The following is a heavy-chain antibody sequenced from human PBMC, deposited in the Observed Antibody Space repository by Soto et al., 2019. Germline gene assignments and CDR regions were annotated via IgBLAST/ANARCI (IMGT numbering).Heavy chain of an antibody. V-gene: IGHV3-74*01. CDR3: VRDSHGDY. J-gene: IGHJ4*02. CDR1: GFTFSSYW. CDR2: INSDGSST. Sequence: EVQLVESGGGLVQPGGSLRLSCAASGFTFSSYWLHWVRQAPGKGLVWLSRINSDGSSTDYADSVRGRFTISRDNAENTLYLQMNSLRPEDTAVYYCVRDSHGDYWGQGTLVTVSS.